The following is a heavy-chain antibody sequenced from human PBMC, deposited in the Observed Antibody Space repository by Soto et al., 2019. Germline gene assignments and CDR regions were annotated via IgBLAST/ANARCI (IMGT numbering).Heavy chain of an antibody. CDR3: ARVRFLEWFVRYYFDY. CDR2: ISAYNGNT. J-gene: IGHJ4*02. CDR1: GYTFTSYG. D-gene: IGHD3-3*01. V-gene: IGHV1-18*01. Sequence: QVQLVQSGAEVKKPGASVKVSCKASGYTFTSYGISWVRQAPGQGLEWMGWISAYNGNTNYAQKLQGRVTMTTDTXTXXAYMELRSLRSDDTAVYYCARVRFLEWFVRYYFDYWGQGTLVTVSS.